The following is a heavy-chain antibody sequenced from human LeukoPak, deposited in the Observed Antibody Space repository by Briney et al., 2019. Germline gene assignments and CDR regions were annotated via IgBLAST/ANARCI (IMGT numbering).Heavy chain of an antibody. Sequence: GGSLRLSCAASGFTFDDYAMHWVRQASGKGLEWVSGISWNSGSIGYADSVKGRFTISRDNAKNSLYLQMNSLRAEDTALYYCAKGSVAVAGTFNWFDPWGQGTLVTVSS. V-gene: IGHV3-9*01. D-gene: IGHD6-19*01. J-gene: IGHJ5*02. CDR1: GFTFDDYA. CDR2: ISWNSGSI. CDR3: AKGSVAVAGTFNWFDP.